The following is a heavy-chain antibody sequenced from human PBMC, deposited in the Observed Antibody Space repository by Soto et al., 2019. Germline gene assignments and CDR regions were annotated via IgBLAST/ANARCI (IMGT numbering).Heavy chain of an antibody. D-gene: IGHD3-10*01. CDR1: GYTFTSYG. CDR3: ARDRINMVRVAGGRGLRDPFDI. CDR2: INTYNGKA. J-gene: IGHJ3*02. Sequence: ASVKVSCKASGYTFTSYGINWVRQAPGQGLEWMGWINTYNGKANYAQKFQGRVTMTTDTSTRTAYMELRSLRSDDTAVYYCARDRINMVRVAGGRGLRDPFDIWGQGTVVTVSS. V-gene: IGHV1-18*04.